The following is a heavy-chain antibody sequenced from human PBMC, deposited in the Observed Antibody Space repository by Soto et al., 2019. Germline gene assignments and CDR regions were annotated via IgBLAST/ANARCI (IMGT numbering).Heavy chain of an antibody. Sequence: EVQVLESGGGLVQPGGSLRLSCAATGFTFSDFAMSWVRQAPGKGLEWVSRIYGGGNGPHYADSVKGRVTLSGDNAKNTLYLQMNSLRAEDAAVYYCAKMEGMDPWAYSFDYWGQGTLVTVSS. J-gene: IGHJ4*02. CDR2: IYGGGNGP. D-gene: IGHD2-2*03. CDR1: GFTFSDFA. V-gene: IGHV3-23*01. CDR3: AKMEGMDPWAYSFDY.